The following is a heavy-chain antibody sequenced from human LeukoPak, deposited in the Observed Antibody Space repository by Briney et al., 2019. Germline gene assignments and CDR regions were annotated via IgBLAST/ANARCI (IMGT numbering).Heavy chain of an antibody. J-gene: IGHJ6*02. CDR3: ATAPILRGEGGEHYKYGMDV. CDR1: VGSINSGNW. V-gene: IGHV4-4*02. D-gene: IGHD2-2*02. CDR2: IYHNGTP. Sequence: SETLSLTCAVSVGSINSGNWWSWVRQSPRKGLEWIGEIYHNGTPNYNPSLKSRVTISADTFKNHFSLNMTSVTAADTAVYYCATAPILRGEGGEHYKYGMDVWGQGTTVIVSS.